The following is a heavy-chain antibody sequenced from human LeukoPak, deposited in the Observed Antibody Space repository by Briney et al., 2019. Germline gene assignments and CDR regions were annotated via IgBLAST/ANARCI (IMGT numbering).Heavy chain of an antibody. D-gene: IGHD3-9*01. CDR2: INHSGST. CDR3: ARSYYDILTGYGNWFDP. Sequence: SETLSLTCAVYGGSFSGYYWSWIRQPPGKGLEWIGEINHSGSTNYNPSLKSRVTISVDTSKNQFSLKLSFVTAADTAVYYCARSYYDILTGYGNWFDPWGQGTLVTVSS. J-gene: IGHJ5*02. CDR1: GGSFSGYY. V-gene: IGHV4-34*01.